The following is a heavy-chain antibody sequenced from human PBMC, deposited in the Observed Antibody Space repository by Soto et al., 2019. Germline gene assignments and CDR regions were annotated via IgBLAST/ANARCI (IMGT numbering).Heavy chain of an antibody. CDR1: GGSISSSSYY. J-gene: IGHJ5*02. Sequence: SETLSLTCTVSGGSISSSSYYWGWIRQPPGKGLEWIGSIYYSGSTYYNPSLKSRVTISVDTSKNQFSLKLSSVTAADTAVYYRARGRNWLDPWGQGTMVTVYS. V-gene: IGHV4-39*01. CDR2: IYYSGST. CDR3: ARGRNWLDP.